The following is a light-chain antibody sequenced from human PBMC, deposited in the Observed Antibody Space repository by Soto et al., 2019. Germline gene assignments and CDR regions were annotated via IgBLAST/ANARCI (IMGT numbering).Light chain of an antibody. V-gene: IGKV1-39*01. J-gene: IGKJ4*01. Sequence: DIQMTQSPSSLSASVGDRVTNTCRASQSISSYLSWYQQKPGKAPKRLIYVGSTLQSGVPSRFSGSGSGTDFTLTISSLQPEDFATYFCQQTYTTPFTFGGGTKVDVK. CDR3: QQTYTTPFT. CDR2: VGS. CDR1: QSISSY.